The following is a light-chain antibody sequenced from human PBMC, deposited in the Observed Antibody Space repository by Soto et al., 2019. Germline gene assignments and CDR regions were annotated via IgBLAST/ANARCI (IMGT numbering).Light chain of an antibody. V-gene: IGKV3-15*01. CDR3: QQYNNWPLT. CDR1: QSVSSN. J-gene: IGKJ4*01. CDR2: GAS. Sequence: EIVMTQSPATLSVSPGERATLSCRASQSVSSNLAWYQQKPGQAPRLLIYGASTRANGIPARFSGSGSGTEFTLTISSLQSEDFGVYYCQQYNNWPLTFGGGTKVEIK.